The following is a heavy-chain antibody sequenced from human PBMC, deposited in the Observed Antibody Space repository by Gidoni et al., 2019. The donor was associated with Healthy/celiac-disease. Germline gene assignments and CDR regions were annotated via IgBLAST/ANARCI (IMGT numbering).Heavy chain of an antibody. V-gene: IGHV3-21*01. CDR3: ARSSGFPPYYFDY. D-gene: IGHD3-22*01. CDR2: ISSSSSYI. CDR1: GFTFSSYS. Sequence: EVQLVESGGGLVKPGGSLRLSCAASGFTFSSYSMNWVRQAPGKGLEWVSSISSSSSYIYYADSVKGRFTISRDNAKNSLYLQMNSLRAEDTAVYYCARSSGFPPYYFDYWGQGTLVTVSS. J-gene: IGHJ4*02.